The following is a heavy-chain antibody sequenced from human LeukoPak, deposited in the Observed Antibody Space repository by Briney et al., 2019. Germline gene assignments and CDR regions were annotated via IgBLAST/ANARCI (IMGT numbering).Heavy chain of an antibody. J-gene: IGHJ4*02. CDR3: ARVLIRGDEIDY. CDR2: IYPGDSDT. D-gene: IGHD2-21*01. Sequence: AGESLQISCKGSGYMFTSYWIAWVCQMPGKGLEWMGIIYPGDSDTRYSPSFQGQVTISADKSISTAYLQWSSLKASDTTMYYCARVLIRGDEIDYWGQGTLVTVSS. V-gene: IGHV5-51*01. CDR1: GYMFTSYW.